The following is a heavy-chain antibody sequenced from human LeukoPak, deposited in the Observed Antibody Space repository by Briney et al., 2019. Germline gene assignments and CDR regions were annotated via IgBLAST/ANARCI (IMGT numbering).Heavy chain of an antibody. CDR2: IYYSGST. J-gene: IGHJ5*02. V-gene: IGHV4-59*01. Sequence: SQTLSLTCTVSGPSISSYYWSWIRQPPGKGLEWIGYIYYSGSTNYNPSLKSRVTISVDTSKNQFSLKLSSVTAADTAVDYCARVPYGDYVWFDPWGQGTLVTVSS. D-gene: IGHD4-17*01. CDR3: ARVPYGDYVWFDP. CDR1: GPSISSYY.